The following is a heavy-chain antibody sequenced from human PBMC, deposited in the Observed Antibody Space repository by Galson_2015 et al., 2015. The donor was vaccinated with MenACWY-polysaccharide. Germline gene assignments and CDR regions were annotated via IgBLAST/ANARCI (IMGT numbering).Heavy chain of an antibody. V-gene: IGHV3-7*01. CDR2: IKQDGSEK. J-gene: IGHJ5*01. D-gene: IGHD3-10*01. Sequence: SLRLSCAAYGFTFSSHWMTWVRQAPGKGLEWEATIKQDGSEKYYVDTVKGRFTISRDNAKNSLSLQMNSLRAEDTAVYYCARAGDGWFGSWGQGTLVTVSS. CDR1: GFTFSSHW. CDR3: ARAGDGWFGS.